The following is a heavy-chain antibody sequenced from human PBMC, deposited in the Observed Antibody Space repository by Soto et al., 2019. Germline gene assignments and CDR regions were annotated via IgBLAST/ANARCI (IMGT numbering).Heavy chain of an antibody. CDR1: GYSISSGYY. CDR3: ARAWSPTWGGYYTLFDY. D-gene: IGHD3-3*01. CDR2: IYHSGST. Sequence: PSETVSLTCAVSGYSISSGYYWGWIRQPPGKGLEWIGSIYHSGSTYYNPSLKSRVTISVDTSKNQFSLKLSSVTAADTAVYYCARAWSPTWGGYYTLFDYWGQGTLVTVSS. V-gene: IGHV4-38-2*01. J-gene: IGHJ4*02.